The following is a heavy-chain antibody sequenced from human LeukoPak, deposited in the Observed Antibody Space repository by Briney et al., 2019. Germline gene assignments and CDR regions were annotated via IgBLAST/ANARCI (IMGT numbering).Heavy chain of an antibody. V-gene: IGHV1-18*01. J-gene: IGHJ5*02. CDR3: ARDKSLQWLVGWFDP. CDR1: GYIFSNYG. D-gene: IGHD6-19*01. CDR2: ISVYNGHA. Sequence: ASVKVSCKASGYIFSNYGISWVRQAPGQGLEWMGWISVYNGHANYVQKFQGRVTMTTDTSTRTAYMELRSLRSDDTAVYYCARDKSLQWLVGWFDPWGQGTLVTVSS.